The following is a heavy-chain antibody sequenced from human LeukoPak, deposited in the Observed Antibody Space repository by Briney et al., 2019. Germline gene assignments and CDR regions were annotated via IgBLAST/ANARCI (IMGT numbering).Heavy chain of an antibody. CDR3: ARAFFSSGYLDY. CDR2: IYSGGST. CDR1: GFTVSSNN. Sequence: GGSLRLSCAASGFTVSSNNMSWVRQAPGKGLEWVSVIYSGGSTYYADSVKGRFTISRDNSKNTLYLQMNSLRAEDTAVYYCARAFFSSGYLDYWGQGTLVTVSS. D-gene: IGHD3-22*01. J-gene: IGHJ4*02. V-gene: IGHV3-53*01.